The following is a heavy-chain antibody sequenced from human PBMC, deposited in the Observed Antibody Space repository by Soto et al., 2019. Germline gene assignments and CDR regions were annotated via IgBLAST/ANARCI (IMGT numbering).Heavy chain of an antibody. CDR3: AREGSGSSWYFDY. J-gene: IGHJ4*02. V-gene: IGHV3-53*02. D-gene: IGHD6-13*01. CDR2: IYSGGNT. Sequence: EVQLLETGGGLIQPGGSLRLSCAVSAFTVSSTYMSWVRQAPGKGLEWVSVIYSGGNTYYADAVKGRFTISRDNSKNTLYLKMNSLRAEDTAVYYCAREGSGSSWYFDYWGQGTLVTVSS. CDR1: AFTVSSTY.